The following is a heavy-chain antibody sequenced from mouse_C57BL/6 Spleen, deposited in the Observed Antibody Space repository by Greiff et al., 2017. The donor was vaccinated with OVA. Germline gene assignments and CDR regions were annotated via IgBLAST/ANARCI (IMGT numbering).Heavy chain of an antibody. CDR1: GFTFSSYG. CDR3: AREANYGSSIYYSFDY. Sequence: EVKLVESGGDLVKPGGSLKLSCAASGFTFSSYGMSWVRQTPDKRLEWVATISSGGSYTYYPDSVKGRFTLSRDNAKNTLYLQMSSLKSEDTAMYYCAREANYGSSIYYSFDYWGQGTSVTVSS. CDR2: ISSGGSYT. J-gene: IGHJ4*01. D-gene: IGHD1-1*01. V-gene: IGHV5-6*01.